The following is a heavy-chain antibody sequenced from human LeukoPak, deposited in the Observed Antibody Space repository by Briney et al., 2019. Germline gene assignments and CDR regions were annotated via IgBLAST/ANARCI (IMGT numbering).Heavy chain of an antibody. Sequence: ASVKVSCKASGGTFSSYAISWVRQAPGQGLEWMGGIIPIFGTANYAQKFQGRVTITADESTSTAYMELSSLRSEDTAVYYCAIPGYDFWSGYYTHFDYWGQGTLVTVSS. V-gene: IGHV1-69*13. CDR1: GGTFSSYA. D-gene: IGHD3-3*01. J-gene: IGHJ4*02. CDR3: AIPGYDFWSGYYTHFDY. CDR2: IIPIFGTA.